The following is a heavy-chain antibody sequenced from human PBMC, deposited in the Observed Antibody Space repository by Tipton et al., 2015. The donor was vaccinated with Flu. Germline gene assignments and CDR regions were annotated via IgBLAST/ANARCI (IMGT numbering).Heavy chain of an antibody. D-gene: IGHD3-22*01. CDR3: TRWNRLLYDSSGHPY. CDR2: VSDDGGST. V-gene: IGHV3-23*01. Sequence: SLRLSCAASGFTFSNYGMSWVRQAPGKGLEWVSAVSDDGGSTFYADSVKGRFTISRDNAKNSLYLQMNSLRAEDTAVYYCTRWNRLLYDSSGHPYWGRGTLVTVSS. CDR1: GFTFSNYG. J-gene: IGHJ4*02.